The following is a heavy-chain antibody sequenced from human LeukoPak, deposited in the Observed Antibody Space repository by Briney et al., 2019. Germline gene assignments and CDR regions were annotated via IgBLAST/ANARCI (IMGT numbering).Heavy chain of an antibody. CDR3: ARERTVWVTNHAFDI. CDR2: ISGSSSYI. D-gene: IGHD4-17*01. J-gene: IGHJ3*02. Sequence: GGSLRLSCAASGFTFSSYAMSWVRQAPGKGLEWVSAISGSSSYIYYADSVKGRFTISRDNAKNSLYLQMNSLRAEDTAVYYCARERTVWVTNHAFDIWGQGTMVTVSS. V-gene: IGHV3-21*01. CDR1: GFTFSSYA.